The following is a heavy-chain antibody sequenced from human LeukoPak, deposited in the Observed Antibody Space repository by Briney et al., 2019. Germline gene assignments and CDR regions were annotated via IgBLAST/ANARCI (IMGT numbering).Heavy chain of an antibody. J-gene: IGHJ3*02. CDR2: IYTSGST. D-gene: IGHD1-1*01. V-gene: IGHV4-4*07. Sequence: SSETLSLTCTVSGGSISSYYWSWIRQPAGKGLEWIGRIYTSGSTNYNPPLKSRVTMSVDTSNNQFSLKLSSVTAADTAVYYCARDLEVDAFDIWGQGTMVTVSS. CDR1: GGSISSYY. CDR3: ARDLEVDAFDI.